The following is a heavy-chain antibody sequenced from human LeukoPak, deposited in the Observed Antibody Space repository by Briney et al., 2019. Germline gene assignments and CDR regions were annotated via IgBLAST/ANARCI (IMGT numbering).Heavy chain of an antibody. CDR2: IRYDGSNK. D-gene: IGHD2-2*01. V-gene: IGHV3-30*02. CDR1: GFTFSSYG. Sequence: PGGSLRLSCAASGFTFSSYGMHWVRQAPGKGLEWVAFIRYDGSNKYYADSVKGRFTISRDNSKNTLYLQMNSLRAEDTAVYYCAKDPFVVPAANGFDYWGQGTLVTVSS. CDR3: AKDPFVVPAANGFDY. J-gene: IGHJ4*02.